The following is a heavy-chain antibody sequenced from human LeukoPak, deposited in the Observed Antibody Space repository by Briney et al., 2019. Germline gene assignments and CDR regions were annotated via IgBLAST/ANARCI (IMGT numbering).Heavy chain of an antibody. CDR2: ISSSSSYI. V-gene: IGHV3-21*01. Sequence: GGSLRLSCAASGFTFSSYAMSWVRQAPGKGLEWVSSISSSSSYIYYADSVKGRFTISRDNAKNSLYLQMNSLRAEDTAVYYCARARGYSYGPYYFDYWGQGTLVTVSS. CDR1: GFTFSSYA. CDR3: ARARGYSYGPYYFDY. J-gene: IGHJ4*02. D-gene: IGHD5-18*01.